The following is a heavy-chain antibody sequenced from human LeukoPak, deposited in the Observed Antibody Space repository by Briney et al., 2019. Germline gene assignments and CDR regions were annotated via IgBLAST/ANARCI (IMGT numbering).Heavy chain of an antibody. D-gene: IGHD3-16*02. CDR1: GYTFTGYY. V-gene: IGHV1-2*06. CDR2: INPNNGGT. J-gene: IGHJ4*02. Sequence: ASVKVSCKASGYTFTGYYMHWVRQAPGQGLEWMGRINPNNGGTNYAQKFQGRVTMTRNTSISTAYMELSSLRSEDTAVYYCARAAVYYDYVWGSYRSKNHFDYWGQGTLVTVSS. CDR3: ARAAVYYDYVWGSYRSKNHFDY.